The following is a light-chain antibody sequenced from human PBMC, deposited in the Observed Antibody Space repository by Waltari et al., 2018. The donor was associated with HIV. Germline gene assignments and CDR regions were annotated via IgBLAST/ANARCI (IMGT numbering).Light chain of an antibody. CDR2: RHN. J-gene: IGLJ3*02. CDR3: AAWDDSLSGPV. V-gene: IGLV1-47*01. Sequence: QSVLTQPPSASGTPGQRVTISCSGSSSNIGNNYVYWYQQRPGTAPKLLIYRHNQRPSGVPDRFSGSKSGTSASLAISGLRSEDEADYYCAAWDDSLSGPVFGGGTKLTVL. CDR1: SSNIGNNY.